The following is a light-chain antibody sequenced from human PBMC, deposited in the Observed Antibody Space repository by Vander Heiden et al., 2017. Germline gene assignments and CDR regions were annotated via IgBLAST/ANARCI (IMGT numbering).Light chain of an antibody. CDR2: GKK. CDR1: SLRSYY. Sequence: SSELTQDPAVSVALGQTVRITCQGDSLRSYYASWYQQKPRQAPVLVVYGKKDRTSGIRDRFSGSSSGNTASLTITGAQAEDEADYYCNSRDSSSNHYVFGTGTKVTVL. V-gene: IGLV3-19*01. J-gene: IGLJ1*01. CDR3: NSRDSSSNHYV.